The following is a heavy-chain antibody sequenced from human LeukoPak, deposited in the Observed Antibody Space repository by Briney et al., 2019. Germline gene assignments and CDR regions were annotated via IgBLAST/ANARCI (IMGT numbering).Heavy chain of an antibody. CDR2: IIPIFGTA. D-gene: IGHD1-1*01. CDR3: ARDGGALEYSDY. J-gene: IGHJ4*02. Sequence: ASVKVSCKASGGTFSSYAISWVRQAPGQGLEWMGGIIPIFGTANYAQKFQGRVTITADESTSTAYMELSSLRSEDTAVYYCARDGGALEYSDYWGQGTLVTVSS. V-gene: IGHV1-69*13. CDR1: GGTFSSYA.